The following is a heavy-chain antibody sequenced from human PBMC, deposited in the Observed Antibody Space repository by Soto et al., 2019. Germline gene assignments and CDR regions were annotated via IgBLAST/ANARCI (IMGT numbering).Heavy chain of an antibody. D-gene: IGHD4-17*01. CDR1: GFSLNTGGAG. V-gene: IGHV2-5*01. CDR2: IYWNEDK. J-gene: IGHJ5*02. CDR3: AHRDYGDYPWDNWFDP. Sequence: SGPTLVNPTQTLTLTCTFSGFSLNTGGAGVGWIRQSPGKALEWLAVIYWNEDKRYSPSLKSRLTITKDTSKNQVVLTMTNMDPVDTATYHFAHRDYGDYPWDNWFDPWGQGTLVTVSS.